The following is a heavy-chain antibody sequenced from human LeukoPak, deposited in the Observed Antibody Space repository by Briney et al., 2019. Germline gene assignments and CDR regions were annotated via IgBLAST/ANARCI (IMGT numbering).Heavy chain of an antibody. CDR2: INPNSGGT. D-gene: IGHD3-10*01. V-gene: IGHV1-2*04. J-gene: IGHJ6*04. CDR3: AREGAYYCGSGCYLPMGDGGYYGMDV. CDR1: GYTFTGYY. Sequence: ASVKVSCKASGYTFTGYYMHWVRQAPGQGLEWMGWINPNSGGTNYAQKFQGWVTMTRDTSISTAYMELSRLRSDDTAVYYCAREGAYYCGSGCYLPMGDGGYYGMDVWGKGTTVTVSS.